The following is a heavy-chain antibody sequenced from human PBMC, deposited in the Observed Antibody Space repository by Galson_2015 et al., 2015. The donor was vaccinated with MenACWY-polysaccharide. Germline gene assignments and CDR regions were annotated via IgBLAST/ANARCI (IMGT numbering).Heavy chain of an antibody. CDR3: ARIGRMDV. Sequence: SLRLSCAASGFTFTTYWMTWVRQAPGKGLEWVANIKKDGTEKYYADSVKGRFTISRDNAKNSLDLQMDSLRDEDTATYYCARIGRMDVWRQGTTVIVSS. CDR2: IKKDGTEK. D-gene: IGHD2-21*01. J-gene: IGHJ6*02. CDR1: GFTFTTYW. V-gene: IGHV3-7*01.